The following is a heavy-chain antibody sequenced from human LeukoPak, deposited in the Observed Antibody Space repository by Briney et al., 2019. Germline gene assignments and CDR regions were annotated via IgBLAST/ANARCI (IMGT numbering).Heavy chain of an antibody. J-gene: IGHJ4*02. CDR1: DYSLSSGYH. D-gene: IGHD2-15*01. V-gene: IGHV4-38-2*01. Sequence: SETLSLTCVVSDYSLSSGYHWGWIRRPPGQRLEWTGRIYHSGNTYYHPSLKSRVSLSVETSMNQFSLKVTSVTAADTAVYYCARTRYCSGATCFSPELFDSWGQGTLVTVSS. CDR2: IYHSGNT. CDR3: ARTRYCSGATCFSPELFDS.